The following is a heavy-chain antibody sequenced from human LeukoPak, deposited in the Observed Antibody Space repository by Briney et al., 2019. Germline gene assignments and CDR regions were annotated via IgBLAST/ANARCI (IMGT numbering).Heavy chain of an antibody. V-gene: IGHV4-59*06. CDR1: GFTFSSYS. Sequence: KSGGSLRLSCAASGFTFSSYSMNWVRQAPGKGLEWIGYIHKSGRTYYSLSLKSRVTISVDTSQSHFSLKLSSVTAADTAVYYCAGIVLLEAAQFDSWGQGTLVTVSS. D-gene: IGHD2-15*01. J-gene: IGHJ4*02. CDR2: IHKSGRT. CDR3: AGIVLLEAAQFDS.